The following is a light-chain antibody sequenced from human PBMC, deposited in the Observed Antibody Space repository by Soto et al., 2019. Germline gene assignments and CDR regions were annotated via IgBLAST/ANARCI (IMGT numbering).Light chain of an antibody. V-gene: IGKV3-15*01. CDR3: QQYDNWPWT. CDR1: QSISDT. J-gene: IGKJ1*01. CDR2: GAS. Sequence: IVMPQSPATLSVSPGGRATLSCRASQSISDTLAWYQQKPGQAPRLLIYGASTRATGFPARFSGSGSGADFTLTISSLQSEDFAVYYCQQYDNWPWTFGQGTKVDIK.